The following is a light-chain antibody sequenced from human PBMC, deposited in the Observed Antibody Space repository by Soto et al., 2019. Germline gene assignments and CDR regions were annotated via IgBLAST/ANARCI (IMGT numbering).Light chain of an antibody. Sequence: ENVLTQSPGTLSLTQGERATLSCRASQNVISSYLAWYQQKPGQAPSLLVYATSSRAAGIPDRFSGSGSGTDFTLTISRLEPEDFAVYYCQQYDSSHLTFGGGTKVEIK. CDR3: QQYDSSHLT. CDR2: ATS. V-gene: IGKV3-20*01. CDR1: QNVISSY. J-gene: IGKJ4*01.